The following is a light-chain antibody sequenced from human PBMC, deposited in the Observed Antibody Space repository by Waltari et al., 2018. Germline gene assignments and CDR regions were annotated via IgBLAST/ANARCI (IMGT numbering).Light chain of an antibody. CDR1: RGPSSNI. Sequence: QLVLTQSPSASASLGASVKLTSTLSRGPSSNITLRHQQQPEKGPRYLMKVNSDGSHSKGDELPDRFSGSSSGAERYLTISSLQSEDEADYYCQTGGHGTWVFGGGTKLTVL. CDR2: VNSDGSH. V-gene: IGLV4-69*01. CDR3: QTGGHGTWV. J-gene: IGLJ3*02.